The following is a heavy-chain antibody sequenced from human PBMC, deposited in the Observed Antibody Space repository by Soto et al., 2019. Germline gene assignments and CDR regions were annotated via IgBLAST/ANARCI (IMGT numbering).Heavy chain of an antibody. D-gene: IGHD3-16*02. CDR2: ISGSGGST. J-gene: IGHJ4*02. V-gene: IGHV3-23*01. CDR1: GFTFSSYA. Sequence: GGSLRLSCAASGFTFSSYAMSWVRQAPGKGLEWVSAISGSGGSTYYADSVKGRFTISRDNSKNTLYLQMNSLRAEDTAVYYCANQVPDYDYVWGSYRYSSLYYFDYWGQGTLVTVSS. CDR3: ANQVPDYDYVWGSYRYSSLYYFDY.